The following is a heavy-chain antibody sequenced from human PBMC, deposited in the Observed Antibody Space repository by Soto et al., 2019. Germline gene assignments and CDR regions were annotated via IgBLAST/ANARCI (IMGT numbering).Heavy chain of an antibody. CDR2: INTGDGNT. CDR3: ARDDSGFSGSHYIDYFNY. CDR1: GNTLTNYA. D-gene: IGHD1-26*01. J-gene: IGHJ4*02. V-gene: IGHV1-3*04. Sequence: ASVKVSCKASGNTLTNYAMHWVRQAPGQRLEWMGWINTGDGNTKYSQNFQGRVTFTRDTSAGTVYMQLSSLTSEDTAVYYCARDDSGFSGSHYIDYFNYWGQGALVTVSS.